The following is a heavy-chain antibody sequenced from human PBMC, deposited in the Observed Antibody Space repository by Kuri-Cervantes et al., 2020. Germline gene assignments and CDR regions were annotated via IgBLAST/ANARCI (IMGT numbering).Heavy chain of an antibody. V-gene: IGHV3-30*14. D-gene: IGHD5-24*01. Sequence: GESLKISCAASGFTFSSYAMHWVRQAPGKGLEWVAVISYDGSNKYYADSVKGRFTISRDNSKNTLYLQMGSLRAEDMAVYYCARENGYNPSSYYYGMDVWGQGTTVTVSS. CDR1: GFTFSSYA. CDR2: ISYDGSNK. CDR3: ARENGYNPSSYYYGMDV. J-gene: IGHJ6*02.